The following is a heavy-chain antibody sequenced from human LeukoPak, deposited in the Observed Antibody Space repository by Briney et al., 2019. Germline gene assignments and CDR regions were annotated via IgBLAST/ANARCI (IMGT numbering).Heavy chain of an antibody. Sequence: PSETLSLTCTVSGVSINSYYWSWIRQPPGKGLEWIGCIYYSGSTNYYPSLKSRVTISVDTSKNQFSLKLSSVTAADTAVYYCARLGYTYGPSDYWGQGALVTVSS. D-gene: IGHD5-18*01. CDR1: GVSINSYY. CDR2: IYYSGST. J-gene: IGHJ4*02. V-gene: IGHV4-59*08. CDR3: ARLGYTYGPSDY.